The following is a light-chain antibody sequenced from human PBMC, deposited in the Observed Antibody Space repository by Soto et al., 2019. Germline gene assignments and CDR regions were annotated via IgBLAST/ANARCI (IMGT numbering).Light chain of an antibody. CDR2: DVT. V-gene: IGLV2-14*03. CDR3: SSYTSTSCYV. CDR1: TSDIGGSYH. Sequence: QAVLTQPASVSGSPGQSITISCIGTTSDIGGSYHVSWHQQHPGKAPKLIIYDVTTRPSGVSNRFSGSKTGNTASLISALLQAEDEADSYCSSYTSTSCYVLGAGTKLTVL. J-gene: IGLJ1*01.